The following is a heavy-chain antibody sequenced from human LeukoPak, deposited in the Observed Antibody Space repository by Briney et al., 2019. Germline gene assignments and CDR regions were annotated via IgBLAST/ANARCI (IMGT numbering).Heavy chain of an antibody. J-gene: IGHJ3*02. V-gene: IGHV3-30*02. CDR2: IRNDGSNK. D-gene: IGHD1-26*01. CDR3: AKVEWELLNEAYNI. Sequence: PGGSLRLSCAASGFTFSSYSMHWVRQAPGKGLEWVAFIRNDGSNKYYADSVKGRFTISRDNSKNTLYLQMSSLRAEDTALYYCAKVEWELLNEAYNIWGQGTMVTVSS. CDR1: GFTFSSYS.